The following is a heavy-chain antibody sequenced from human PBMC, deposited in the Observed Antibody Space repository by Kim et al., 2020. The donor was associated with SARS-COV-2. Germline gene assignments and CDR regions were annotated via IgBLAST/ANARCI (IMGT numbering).Heavy chain of an antibody. J-gene: IGHJ4*02. V-gene: IGHV3-21*01. CDR2: ISSSSSYI. CDR1: GFTFSSYS. CDR3: APGRGGGVDPRDY. D-gene: IGHD3-16*01. Sequence: GGSLRLSCAASGFTFSSYSMNWVRQAPGKGLEWVSSISSSSSYIYYADSVKGRFTISRDNAKNSLYLQMNSLRAEDTAVYYCAPGRGGGVDPRDYWGQGTLVTVSS.